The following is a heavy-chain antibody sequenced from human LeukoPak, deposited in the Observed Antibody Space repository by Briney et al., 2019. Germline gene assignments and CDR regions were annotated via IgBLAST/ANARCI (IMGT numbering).Heavy chain of an antibody. D-gene: IGHD5-24*01. Sequence: SETLSLTCTVSGGSISSSSYYWGWIRQPPGKGLEWIGSIYYSGSTYYNPSLKSRVTISVDTSKNQLSLKLSSVTAADMAVYYCATLGDGYNIWGQGTMVTVSS. V-gene: IGHV4-39*07. CDR3: ATLGDGYNI. CDR2: IYYSGST. CDR1: GGSISSSSYY. J-gene: IGHJ3*02.